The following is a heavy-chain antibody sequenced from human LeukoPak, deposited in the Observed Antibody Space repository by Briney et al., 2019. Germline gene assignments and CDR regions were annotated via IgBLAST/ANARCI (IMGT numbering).Heavy chain of an antibody. D-gene: IGHD4-17*01. V-gene: IGHV4-59*01. CDR3: ARDYGDYVRAFDI. CDR2: IYYSGST. Sequence: PSETLSLTCTVSGGPISSYYWSWIRQPPGKGLEWIGYIYYSGSTNYNPSLKSRVTISVDTSKNQFSLKLSSVTAADTAVYYCARDYGDYVRAFDIWGQGTMVTVSS. CDR1: GGPISSYY. J-gene: IGHJ3*02.